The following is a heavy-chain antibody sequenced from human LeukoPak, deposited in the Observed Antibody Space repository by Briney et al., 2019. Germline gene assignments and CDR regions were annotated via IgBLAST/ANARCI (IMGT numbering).Heavy chain of an antibody. Sequence: PGGSLRLSCAASGFTFSSYWMSWVRQAPGKGLEWVANIKQDGSEKYYVDSVKGRFTISRDNAKNSLYLQMNSLRAEDTAVYYCARLPLTGDGSDYFDYWGQGTLVTVSS. D-gene: IGHD7-27*01. CDR1: GFTFSSYW. CDR3: ARLPLTGDGSDYFDY. V-gene: IGHV3-7*01. J-gene: IGHJ4*02. CDR2: IKQDGSEK.